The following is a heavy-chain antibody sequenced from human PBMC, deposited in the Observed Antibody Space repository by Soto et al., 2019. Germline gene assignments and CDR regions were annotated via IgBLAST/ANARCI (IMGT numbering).Heavy chain of an antibody. CDR3: TSWLLLASYYMDV. V-gene: IGHV3-15*01. D-gene: IGHD2-15*01. J-gene: IGHJ6*03. CDR1: GFIFSKAW. Sequence: GGSLRLSCVASGFIFSKAWVTWVRQAPGRGLEWVGRIKSKIDGGTTDYAAPVKGRFTISRDDSKNMVYLQMNSLKTEDTAVYYCTSWLLLASYYMDVWGAGATVTVSS. CDR2: IKSKIDGGTT.